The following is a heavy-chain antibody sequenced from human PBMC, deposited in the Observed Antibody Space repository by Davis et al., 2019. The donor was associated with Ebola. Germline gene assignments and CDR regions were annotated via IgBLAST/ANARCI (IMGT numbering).Heavy chain of an antibody. CDR1: GFDFSDYS. D-gene: IGHD2-21*01. J-gene: IGHJ6*04. Sequence: GESLKISCTASGFDFSDYSMSWVRQAPGKGLEWVSYISSGWITTYYADSVKGRFTSSRDNAKNSLFLQMNSLRDEDTAVYYCARVDLWSRGWGMDVWGKGTTVTVSS. CDR3: ARVDLWSRGWGMDV. V-gene: IGHV3-48*02. CDR2: ISSGWITT.